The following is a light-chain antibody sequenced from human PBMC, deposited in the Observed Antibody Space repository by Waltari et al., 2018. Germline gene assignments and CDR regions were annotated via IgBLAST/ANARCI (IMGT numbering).Light chain of an antibody. CDR1: QSVGSY. Sequence: DIVLTQSPATLSLSPGERATLSCRASQSVGSYLAWYQQKPGQAPRLLFYDTSSRATGVPARFTASGSGTDFSLTISSLDPEDFAVYDCQQRGNWPLTFGGGTKVEIK. CDR3: QQRGNWPLT. V-gene: IGKV3-11*01. J-gene: IGKJ4*01. CDR2: DTS.